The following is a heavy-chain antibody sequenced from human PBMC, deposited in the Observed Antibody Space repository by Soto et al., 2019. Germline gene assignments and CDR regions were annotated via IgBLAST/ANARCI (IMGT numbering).Heavy chain of an antibody. Sequence: ASVKVSCKASGYTFTGYYMHWVRQAPGQGLEWMGWINPNRGGTNYAQKFQGWVTMTRDTSISTAYMELSRLRSDDTAVYYCAREGLLKKLGGSYRHTTSGYGMDVWGQGTTVTVSS. V-gene: IGHV1-2*04. D-gene: IGHD3-16*02. CDR3: AREGLLKKLGGSYRHTTSGYGMDV. CDR1: GYTFTGYY. CDR2: INPNRGGT. J-gene: IGHJ6*02.